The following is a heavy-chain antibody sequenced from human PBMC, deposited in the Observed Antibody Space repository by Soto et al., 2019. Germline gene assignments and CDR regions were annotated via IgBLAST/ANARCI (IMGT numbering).Heavy chain of an antibody. D-gene: IGHD1-1*01. CDR1: GFTFSSYW. CDR3: ARDLSGDTTPYFDL. V-gene: IGHV3-7*01. CDR2: IKQDGSEK. Sequence: GGSLRLSCAASGFTFSSYWMSWVRQAPGKGLEWVANIKQDGSEKYYVDSVKGRFTISRDNAKNSLYLQMNSLRAEDTAVYYCARDLSGDTTPYFDLRGQGXLVTVYS. J-gene: IGHJ4*02.